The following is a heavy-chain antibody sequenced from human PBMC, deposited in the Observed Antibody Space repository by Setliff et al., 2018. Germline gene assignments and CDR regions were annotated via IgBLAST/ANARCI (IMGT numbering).Heavy chain of an antibody. CDR2: IYYSGST. CDR3: AREDYYYYGMDV. J-gene: IGHJ6*02. Sequence: SETLSLTCTVSGGSISDYYWSWIRQAPGKGLEWIGYIYYSGSTYYSPSLKSRVTISVDTSKNQFSLKLSSVTAADTAVYYCAREDYYYYGMDVWGQGTTVTVSS. CDR1: GGSISDYY. V-gene: IGHV4-59*08.